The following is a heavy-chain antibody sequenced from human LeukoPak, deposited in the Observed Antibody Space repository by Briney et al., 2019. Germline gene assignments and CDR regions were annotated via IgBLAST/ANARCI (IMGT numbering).Heavy chain of an antibody. V-gene: IGHV3-13*01. CDR1: GFTFSSYD. J-gene: IGHJ6*02. CDR3: ARGDCSSTSCYRYYYGMDV. CDR2: IGTAGDT. D-gene: IGHD2-2*01. Sequence: PGGSLRLSCAASGFTFSSYDMHWVRQATGKGLEWVSAIGTAGDTYYPGSVKGRFTISRENAKNSLYLQMNSLRAGDTAVYYCARGDCSSTSCYRYYYGMDVWGQGTTVTVSS.